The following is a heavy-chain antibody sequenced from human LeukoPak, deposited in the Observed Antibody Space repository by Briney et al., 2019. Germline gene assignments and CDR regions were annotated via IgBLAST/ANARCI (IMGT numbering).Heavy chain of an antibody. CDR3: ASPDYGDYVPLDY. CDR1: GFTYSSYA. D-gene: IGHD4-17*01. J-gene: IGHJ4*02. CDR2: ISYDGSNK. Sequence: GRSLRLSCAASGFTYSSYAMHWVRQAPGKRLEWVAVISYDGSNKYYADSVKGRFTISRDNSKNTLYLQMNSLRAEDTAVYYCASPDYGDYVPLDYWGQGTLVTVSS. V-gene: IGHV3-30-3*01.